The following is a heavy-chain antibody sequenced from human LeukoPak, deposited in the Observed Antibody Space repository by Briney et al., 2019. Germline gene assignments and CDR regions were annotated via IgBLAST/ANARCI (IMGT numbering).Heavy chain of an antibody. D-gene: IGHD5-12*01. V-gene: IGHV3-23*01. CDR1: GFTFSSYA. J-gene: IGHJ4*02. CDR3: AKYDGVATNLYFDY. Sequence: AGGSLRLSCAASGFTFSSYAMSWVRQAPGKGLEWVSTISGSGGSTYYADSVKGRFTISRDNSKNTLYLQMNSLRAEDTAVYYCAKYDGVATNLYFDYWGQGTLVTVSS. CDR2: ISGSGGST.